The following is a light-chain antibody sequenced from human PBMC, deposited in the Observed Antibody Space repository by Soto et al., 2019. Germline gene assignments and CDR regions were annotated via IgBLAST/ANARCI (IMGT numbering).Light chain of an antibody. CDR3: QQYNHWWA. V-gene: IGKV3-15*01. CDR1: QSISSN. CDR2: ETS. J-gene: IGKJ1*01. Sequence: EIVMTQSPATLSVSPGERATLSCRASQSISSNLAWYQQQPGQAPRLLIYETSTRATGIPGRFSGSGSGTEFTLTISSLQSEDFAFYYCQQYNHWWAFGQGTRVEFK.